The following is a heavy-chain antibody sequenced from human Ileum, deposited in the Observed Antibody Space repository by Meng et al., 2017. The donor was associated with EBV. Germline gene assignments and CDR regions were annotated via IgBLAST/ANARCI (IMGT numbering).Heavy chain of an antibody. D-gene: IGHD3-22*01. CDR1: GGFFSGDY. CDR3: AREARSSGYHPGIGP. J-gene: IGHJ5*02. V-gene: IGHV4-34*02. Sequence: GQLQQWVEGLLKPSETLSLTCAVYGGFFSGDYWSCIRQSPGKGLEWSGEINHSGSTNYNPSLKSRVTISVDTSKNQFSLKLTSVTAADTAVYYCAREARSSGYHPGIGPWGQGTLVTVSS. CDR2: INHSGST.